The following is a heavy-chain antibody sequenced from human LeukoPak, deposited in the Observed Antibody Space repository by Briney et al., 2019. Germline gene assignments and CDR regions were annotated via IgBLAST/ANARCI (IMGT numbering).Heavy chain of an antibody. D-gene: IGHD5-24*01. CDR2: ISSSSSYI. CDR3: ASFGDGYKDAFDI. CDR1: GFTFSSYS. Sequence: GGSLRLSRAASGFTFSSYSMNWVRQAPGKGLEWVSSISSSSSYIYYADSVKGRFTISRDNAKNSLYLQMNSLRAEDTAVYYCASFGDGYKDAFDIWGQGTMVTVSS. J-gene: IGHJ3*02. V-gene: IGHV3-21*01.